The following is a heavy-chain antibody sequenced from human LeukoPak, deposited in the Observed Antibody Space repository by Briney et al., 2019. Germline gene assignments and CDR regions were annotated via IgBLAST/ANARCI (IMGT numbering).Heavy chain of an antibody. CDR1: GFTFSSYG. J-gene: IGHJ3*02. D-gene: IGHD3-22*01. CDR3: AKNYESSVVGFWVHAFDI. CDR2: IPYDGSNK. Sequence: PGRSLRLFCAASGFTFSSYGMHWVRQAPGKGLEWVAVIPYDGSNKYYADSVKGRFTISRDNSKNTLYLQMNSLRAEDTAVYYCAKNYESSVVGFWVHAFDIWGQGTMVTVSS. V-gene: IGHV3-30*18.